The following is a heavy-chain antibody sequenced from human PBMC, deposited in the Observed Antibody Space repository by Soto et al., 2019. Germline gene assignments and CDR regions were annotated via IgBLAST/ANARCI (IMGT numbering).Heavy chain of an antibody. D-gene: IGHD3-9*01. Sequence: SLRLSCAASGFTFSSYWMSWVRQAPGKGLEWVANIKQDGSEKYYVDSVKGRFTISRDNAKNSLYLQMNSLRAEDTAVYYCARGTITILWYYYYGMDVWGQGTTVTVSS. J-gene: IGHJ6*02. CDR3: ARGTITILWYYYYGMDV. CDR2: IKQDGSEK. V-gene: IGHV3-7*03. CDR1: GFTFSSYW.